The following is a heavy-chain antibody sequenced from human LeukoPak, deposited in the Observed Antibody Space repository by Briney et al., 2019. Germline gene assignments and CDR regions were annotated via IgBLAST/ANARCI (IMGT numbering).Heavy chain of an antibody. CDR3: APDSSGWYGSGY. J-gene: IGHJ4*02. D-gene: IGHD6-19*01. CDR2: IIPILGIA. V-gene: IGHV1-69*02. CDR1: GGTFSSYT. Sequence: EASVKVSCKASGGTFSSYTISWVRQAPGQGLGWMGRIIPILGIANYAQKFQGRVTITADKSTSTAYMELSSLRSEDTAVYYCAPDSSGWYGSGYWGQGTLVTVSS.